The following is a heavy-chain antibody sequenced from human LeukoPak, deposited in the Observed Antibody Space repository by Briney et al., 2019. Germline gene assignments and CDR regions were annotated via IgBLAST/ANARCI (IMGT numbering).Heavy chain of an antibody. CDR3: ARAGRTSTGVFDN. CDR2: ISTYNGDT. V-gene: IGHV1-18*04. Sequence: ASARVSCKTSNYIFASYGISWLRQAPGQGLEWMGWISTYNGDTKFAQNLQGRLTVTTDTSTRTVYMELRSLRSDDTAVYYRARAGRTSTGVFDNWGQGTLVTVSS. D-gene: IGHD2-2*01. CDR1: NYIFASYG. J-gene: IGHJ4*02.